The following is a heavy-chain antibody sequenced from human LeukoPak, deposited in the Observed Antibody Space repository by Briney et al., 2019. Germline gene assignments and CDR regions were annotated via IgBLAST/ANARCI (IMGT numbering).Heavy chain of an antibody. CDR1: GFTVSSNY. J-gene: IGHJ4*02. Sequence: GRSLRLSCAASGFTVSSNYMSWVRQAPGKGLEWVSVIYSGGSTYYADSVKGRFTISRDNSKNTLYLQMNSLRAEDTAVYYCAREDQYSSSWKYFDYWGQGTLVTVSS. V-gene: IGHV3-53*01. CDR2: IYSGGST. CDR3: AREDQYSSSWKYFDY. D-gene: IGHD6-13*01.